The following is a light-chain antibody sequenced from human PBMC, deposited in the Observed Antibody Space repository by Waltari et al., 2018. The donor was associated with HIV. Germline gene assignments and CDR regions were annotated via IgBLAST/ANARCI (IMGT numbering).Light chain of an antibody. V-gene: IGLV1-40*01. Sequence: QSVLTQPPSVSGAPGQTVTISCDGSRSNIGAGYDVPWSKQVPGTSPKLVIYSNINRPSGVPDRFSASKSGTSASLAITGLQAEDEAHYYCQSHDRSLSGPWVFGGGTKLTVL. CDR2: SNI. CDR3: QSHDRSLSGPWV. CDR1: RSNIGAGYD. J-gene: IGLJ3*02.